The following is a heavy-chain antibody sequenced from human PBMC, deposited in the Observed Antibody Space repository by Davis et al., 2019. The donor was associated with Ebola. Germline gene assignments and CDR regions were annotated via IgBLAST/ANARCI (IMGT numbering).Heavy chain of an antibody. CDR1: GYTFNSHG. D-gene: IGHD3-10*01. Sequence: AASVKVSCKASGYTFNSHGISWVRQAPGQGLEWMAWISAYTGHTNYAQKFQGRLTLTTDTSTSTVYMELRSLTSDDTAVYYCARDMGMVQEANWFDPWGQGTLVTVSS. J-gene: IGHJ5*02. V-gene: IGHV1-18*01. CDR3: ARDMGMVQEANWFDP. CDR2: ISAYTGHT.